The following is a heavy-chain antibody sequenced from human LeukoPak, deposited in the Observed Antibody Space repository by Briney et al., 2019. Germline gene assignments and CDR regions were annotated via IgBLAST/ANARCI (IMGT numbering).Heavy chain of an antibody. D-gene: IGHD6-19*01. V-gene: IGHV4-34*01. CDR2: INHSGYT. CDR3: TRAVAGHPD. CDR1: GVAFSNYY. J-gene: IGHJ4*02. Sequence: SETLSLTCAVSGVAFSNYYWSWVRQSPMKGLEWIGEINHSGYTNYNPSLKSRVTMSIDTSKNQFSLMLTSVTAADTAVYYCTRAVAGHPDWGQGTLVTVSS.